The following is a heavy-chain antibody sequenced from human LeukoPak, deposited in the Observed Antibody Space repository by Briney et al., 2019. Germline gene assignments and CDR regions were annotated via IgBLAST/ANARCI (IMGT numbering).Heavy chain of an antibody. D-gene: IGHD3-10*02. V-gene: IGHV3-48*01. J-gene: IGHJ6*02. Sequence: EWLSYISAGSDTRYHADSLKGRFTISRDNAKNSLYLQMNSLRAEDTAVYYCARDVRSLMDVWGQGTTVTVS. CDR2: ISAGSDTR. CDR3: ARDVRSLMDV.